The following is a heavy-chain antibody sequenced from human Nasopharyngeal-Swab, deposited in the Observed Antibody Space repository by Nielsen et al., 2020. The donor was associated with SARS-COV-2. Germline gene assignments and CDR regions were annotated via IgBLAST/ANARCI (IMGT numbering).Heavy chain of an antibody. CDR3: ARDLKVGGEGNWFDP. CDR1: GFTFSSYS. D-gene: IGHD3-3*01. Sequence: GGSLRLSCAASGFTFSSYSMNLVRQAPGKGLEWVSYISSSSSTIYYADSVKGRFTISRDNAKNSLYLQMNSLRAEDTAVYYCARDLKVGGEGNWFDPWGQGTLVTVSS. J-gene: IGHJ5*02. V-gene: IGHV3-48*01. CDR2: ISSSSSTI.